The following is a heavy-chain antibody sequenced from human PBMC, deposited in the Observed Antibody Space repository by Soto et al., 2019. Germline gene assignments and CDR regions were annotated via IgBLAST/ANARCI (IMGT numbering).Heavy chain of an antibody. CDR2: INHSGST. V-gene: IGHV4-34*01. D-gene: IGHD1-26*01. CDR3: ARVSSGSPFDY. Sequence: SETLSLTCAVYGGSFSGYYWSWIRQPPGKGLEWIGEINHSGSTNYNPSLKSRVTISVDTSKNQFSLKLSSVTAADTAVYYCARVSSGSPFDYWGQGTLVTVS. CDR1: GGSFSGYY. J-gene: IGHJ4*02.